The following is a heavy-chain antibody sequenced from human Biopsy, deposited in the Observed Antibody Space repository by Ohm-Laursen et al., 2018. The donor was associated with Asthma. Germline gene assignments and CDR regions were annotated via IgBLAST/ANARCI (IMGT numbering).Heavy chain of an antibody. CDR3: ARTYYDFLTGQVNDAFDI. CDR1: GYTFTGYA. Sequence: ASVKVSCKTSGYTFTGYAMHWVRQAPGQRLEWMGWINAGNGHTKYSQKFQGRVTITRDTSASTAYMELSSLRSEDTAVYYCARTYYDFLTGQVNDAFDIWGQGTMVTVSS. CDR2: INAGNGHT. D-gene: IGHD3-9*01. J-gene: IGHJ3*02. V-gene: IGHV1-3*01.